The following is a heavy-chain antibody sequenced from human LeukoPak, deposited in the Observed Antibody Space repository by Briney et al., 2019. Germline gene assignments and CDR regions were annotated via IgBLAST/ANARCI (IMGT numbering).Heavy chain of an antibody. V-gene: IGHV5-51*01. D-gene: IGHD6-19*01. CDR3: ARLGSGYSSGWYDY. J-gene: IGHJ4*02. CDR2: IYPGDSDP. Sequence: GESLKISCKGSGYNFASYWIGWVRQMPGKGLEWMGIIYPGDSDPRYSPSFQGQVTFSADKSISTAYLQWSSLKASDTAMYYCARLGSGYSSGWYDYWGQGTLVAVSS. CDR1: GYNFASYW.